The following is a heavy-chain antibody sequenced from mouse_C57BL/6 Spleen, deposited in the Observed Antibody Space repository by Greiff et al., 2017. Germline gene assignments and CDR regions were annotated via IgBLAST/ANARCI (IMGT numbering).Heavy chain of an antibody. CDR1: GYTFTSYW. CDR3: ARGGFYYGVSYAMDY. CDR2: IYPGSGST. Sequence: QVQLQQPGAELVKPGASVKMSCKASGYTFTSYWITWVKQRPGQGLAWIGDIYPGSGSTNYNEKFKSKATLTVDTSSSTAYMQLSSLTSEDSSVYYCARGGFYYGVSYAMDYWGQGTSVTVSS. D-gene: IGHD1-1*01. V-gene: IGHV1-55*01. J-gene: IGHJ4*01.